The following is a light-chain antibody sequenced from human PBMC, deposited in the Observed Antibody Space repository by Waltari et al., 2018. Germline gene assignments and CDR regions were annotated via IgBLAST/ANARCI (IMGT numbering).Light chain of an antibody. CDR2: QVS. CDR3: CSYAGTNTWV. CDR1: SSDVGDYNL. V-gene: IGLV2-23*02. Sequence: QSALTQPDSVSASPGQSITISCNGTSSDVGDYNLCTWYQQHPAKAPKLLIFQVSKRPTGVSNRFSASKSGNTASMTISGLQAEDEATYHCCSYAGTNTWVFGGGTKVTVL. J-gene: IGLJ2*01.